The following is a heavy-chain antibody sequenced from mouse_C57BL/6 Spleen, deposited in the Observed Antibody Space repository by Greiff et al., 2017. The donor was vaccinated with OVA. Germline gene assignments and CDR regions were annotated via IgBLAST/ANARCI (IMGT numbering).Heavy chain of an antibody. CDR2: IDPETGGT. CDR3: TRGEAAQAFYAMDY. Sequence: QVQLQQSGAELVRPGASVTLSCKASGYTFTDYEMHWVKQTPVHGLEWIGAIDPETGGTAYNQKFKGKAILTADKSSSTAYMELRSLTSEDSAVYYCTRGEAAQAFYAMDYWGQGTSVTVSS. D-gene: IGHD3-2*02. J-gene: IGHJ4*01. V-gene: IGHV1-15*01. CDR1: GYTFTDYE.